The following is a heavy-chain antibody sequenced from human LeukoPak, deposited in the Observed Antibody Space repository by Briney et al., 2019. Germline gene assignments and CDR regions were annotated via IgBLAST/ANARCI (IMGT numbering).Heavy chain of an antibody. J-gene: IGHJ4*02. D-gene: IGHD6-6*01. CDR3: AKIAARNPGDY. CDR1: GFTFSSYG. V-gene: IGHV3-30*18. Sequence: GGSLRLSCAASGFTFSSYGMHWVRQAPGKGLEWVAVISYDGSNKYYADSVKGRFTISRDNSKNTLYLQMNSLRAEDTAVYYCAKIAARNPGDYWGQGTLVTVSS. CDR2: ISYDGSNK.